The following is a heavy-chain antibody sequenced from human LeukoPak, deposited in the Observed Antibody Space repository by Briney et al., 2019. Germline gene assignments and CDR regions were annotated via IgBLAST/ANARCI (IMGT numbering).Heavy chain of an antibody. Sequence: PGGSLRLSCAASGFTFSGSYMHWVRQAPGKGLEWVSVIYSGGDTYYADSVKGRFTISRDNSKNMIYLEMSSLKAEDTAVYYCARIIAAAGLEDYWGQGTLVTVSS. J-gene: IGHJ4*02. V-gene: IGHV3-66*01. CDR3: ARIIAAAGLEDY. CDR2: IYSGGDT. D-gene: IGHD6-13*01. CDR1: GFTFSGSY.